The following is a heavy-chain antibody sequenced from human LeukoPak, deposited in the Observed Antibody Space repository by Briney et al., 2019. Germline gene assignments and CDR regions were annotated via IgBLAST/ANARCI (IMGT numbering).Heavy chain of an antibody. V-gene: IGHV3-30*02. CDR2: VRNDGTNK. J-gene: IGHJ4*02. Sequence: PGGSLRLSCAASGFTFSSYGMHWVRQAPGKGLEWVAYVRNDGTNKYNADSVKSRSTISRDDSKNTLYLHMSSLRAEDTAVYYCASRITTSFEYWGPGTLVTVSS. CDR1: GFTFSSYG. D-gene: IGHD1-14*01. CDR3: ASRITTSFEY.